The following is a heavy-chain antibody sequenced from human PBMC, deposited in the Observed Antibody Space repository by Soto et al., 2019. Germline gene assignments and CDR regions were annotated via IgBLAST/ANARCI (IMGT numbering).Heavy chain of an antibody. Sequence: QVQLVQSGAEVKKPGSSVKVSCKASGGTFSSYTISWVRQAPGQGLEWMGRIIPILSIANYAQKFQGRVTITADNSTSTGYMGLSSLRSEDTAVDYCESGEAGTTEGYWGQGTLVTVCS. V-gene: IGHV1-69*02. J-gene: IGHJ4*02. CDR3: ESGEAGTTEGY. CDR1: GGTFSSYT. D-gene: IGHD6-13*01. CDR2: IIPILSIA.